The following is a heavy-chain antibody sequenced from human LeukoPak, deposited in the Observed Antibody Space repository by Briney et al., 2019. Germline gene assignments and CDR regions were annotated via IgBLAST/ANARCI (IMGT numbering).Heavy chain of an antibody. J-gene: IGHJ4*02. CDR1: GGTFNSYA. Sequence: GASVKVSCKASGGTFNSYAISWVRQAPGQGLEWMGGFIPIFGTANYAQKFQGRVTITAGESTSTAYMELSSLRSEDTAVYYCARVLYGYDSGLYYFYYWGQGTLVTVSP. V-gene: IGHV1-69*13. CDR3: ARVLYGYDSGLYYFYY. D-gene: IGHD3-22*01. CDR2: FIPIFGTA.